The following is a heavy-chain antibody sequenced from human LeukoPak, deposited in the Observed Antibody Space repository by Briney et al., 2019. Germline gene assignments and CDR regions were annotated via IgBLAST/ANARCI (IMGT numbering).Heavy chain of an antibody. CDR2: ISAYNGNT. J-gene: IGHJ4*02. CDR3: ARVWSVGAVVPAAFFDY. V-gene: IGHV1-18*01. CDR1: GYTFTSYG. D-gene: IGHD2-2*01. Sequence: ASVKVSCKASGYTFTSYGISWVRQAPGQGLEWMGWISAYNGNTNYAQKLQGRVTMTTDTSTSTAYMELRSLRSDDTAVYYCARVWSVGAVVPAAFFDYWGQGTLVTVSS.